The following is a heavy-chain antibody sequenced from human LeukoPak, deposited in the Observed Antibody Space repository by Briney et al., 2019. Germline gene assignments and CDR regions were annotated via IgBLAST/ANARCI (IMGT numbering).Heavy chain of an antibody. Sequence: PGGSLRLSCEASGFTFSSYSMSWVRQAPGKGLVWVSRVNPGGSIANFADSVKGRFTISRDNAKNTVYLQTSSLTAEDTAVYYCVRGTYHAYYMDVWGKGTTVTVSS. V-gene: IGHV3-74*01. CDR1: GFTFSSYS. CDR3: VRGTYHAYYMDV. D-gene: IGHD3-16*01. CDR2: VNPGGSIA. J-gene: IGHJ6*03.